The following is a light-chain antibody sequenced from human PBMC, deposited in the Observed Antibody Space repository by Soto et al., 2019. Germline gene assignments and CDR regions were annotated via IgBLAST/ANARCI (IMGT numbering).Light chain of an antibody. CDR3: SSYTSSSVV. J-gene: IGLJ2*01. Sequence: QSALTQPASVSGSPGQSITISCTGTSSDVGGYNYVSWYQQHPGKAPKLMIYDVSNRHSGVSNRFSGSQSGNTASLTISGLQAEDEADYYCSSYTSSSVVFGGGTKLTVL. V-gene: IGLV2-14*01. CDR2: DVS. CDR1: SSDVGGYNY.